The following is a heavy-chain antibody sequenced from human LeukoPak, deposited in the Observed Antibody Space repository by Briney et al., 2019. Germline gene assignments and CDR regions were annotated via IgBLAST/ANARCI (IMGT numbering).Heavy chain of an antibody. CDR1: GFTLTTYW. CDR2: INSDGKIT. V-gene: IGHV3-74*01. J-gene: IGHJ3*02. CDR3: ARDSGHDAFDI. Sequence: GGSLRLSCAASGFTLTTYWMHWVRQAPGKGLVWVSRINSDGKITTYVDSVKGRLTISGDYAKDTLYLQMNSLRAEDTAVYYCARDSGHDAFDIWGQGTTVTVSS.